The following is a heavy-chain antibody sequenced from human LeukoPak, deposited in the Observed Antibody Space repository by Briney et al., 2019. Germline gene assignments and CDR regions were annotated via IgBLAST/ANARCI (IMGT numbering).Heavy chain of an antibody. CDR1: GYTFTSYD. CDR2: MNPNSGNT. Sequence: ASVKVSCKASGYTFTSYDINWVRQATGQGLEWMGWMNPNSGNTGYAQKFQGRVTMTRNTSISTAYMELSSLRSEDTAVYYCGKETAKYYYYGVDVWAKGPRSPSP. CDR3: GKETAKYYYYGVDV. J-gene: IGHJ6*02. V-gene: IGHV1-8*01.